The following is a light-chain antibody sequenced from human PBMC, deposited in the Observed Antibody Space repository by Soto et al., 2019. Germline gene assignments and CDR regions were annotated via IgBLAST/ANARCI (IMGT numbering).Light chain of an antibody. CDR2: GNS. CDR1: SSNIGAGYD. J-gene: IGLJ2*01. V-gene: IGLV1-40*01. Sequence: QSVLTQPPSVSGAPGQRVTISCTGSSSNIGAGYDVHWYQQLPGTAPKLLIFGNSNRPSGVPVRFSGSKSGTSASLAITGLQAEDEADYYCPSYDSSLSGPVVFGGGTKLTVL. CDR3: PSYDSSLSGPVV.